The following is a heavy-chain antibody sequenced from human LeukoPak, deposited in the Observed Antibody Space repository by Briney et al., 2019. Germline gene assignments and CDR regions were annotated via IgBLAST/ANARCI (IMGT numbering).Heavy chain of an antibody. J-gene: IGHJ5*02. CDR3: VRRFDP. CDR2: ITSSGGST. Sequence: GRSLRLSCSASGFTFNSYAMHWVRQAPGKGLEYVSAITSSGGSTYYVDSVKGRFTISRDNSKNTLFLQMSSLRAEDTAMYYCVRRFDPWGQGTLVTVSS. V-gene: IGHV3-64D*06. CDR1: GFTFNSYA.